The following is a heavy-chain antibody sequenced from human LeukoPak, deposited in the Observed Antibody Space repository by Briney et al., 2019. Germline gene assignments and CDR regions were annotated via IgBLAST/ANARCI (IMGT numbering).Heavy chain of an antibody. CDR2: ISSSGSTI. D-gene: IGHD6-19*01. Sequence: GGSLRLSCAASGFTFSDYYMSWIRQAPGKGLEWVSYISSSGSTIHYADSVKGRFTISRDNAKNSLYLQMNSLRAEDTAVYYCARDEEYSSGWYGRGNDYMDVWGKGTTVTISS. V-gene: IGHV3-11*01. J-gene: IGHJ6*03. CDR1: GFTFSDYY. CDR3: ARDEEYSSGWYGRGNDYMDV.